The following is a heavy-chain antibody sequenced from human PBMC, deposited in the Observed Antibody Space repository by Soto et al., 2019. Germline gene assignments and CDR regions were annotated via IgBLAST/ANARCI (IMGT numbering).Heavy chain of an antibody. Sequence: ESGGGLVQPGGSLRLSCAASGFTFSAYWVSWVRQAPGKGLEWVAKIKYDGSEIFYVDSVKGRFTISRDNAKNSLYLQMNSLRPEDTAVYYCARDSNWAFEYWGQGSLVTVSS. CDR3: ARDSNWAFEY. V-gene: IGHV3-7*04. D-gene: IGHD3-16*01. CDR2: IKYDGSEI. J-gene: IGHJ4*02. CDR1: GFTFSAYW.